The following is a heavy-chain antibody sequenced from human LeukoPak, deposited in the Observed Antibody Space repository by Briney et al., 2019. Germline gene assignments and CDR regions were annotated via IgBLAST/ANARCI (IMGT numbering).Heavy chain of an antibody. CDR2: IGTAGNYI. J-gene: IGHJ4*02. CDR3: ATNLFCASASCL. V-gene: IGHV3-21*01. CDR1: GFTFSDYT. Sequence: PGGSLRLSCAASGFTFSDYTMNWVRQAPGKGLEWLSSIGTAGNYIFYADSVQGRFTISRDNANDSLYLEMKSLRVEDTATHYCATNLFCASASCLWGQGTLVTVSS. D-gene: IGHD2-2*01.